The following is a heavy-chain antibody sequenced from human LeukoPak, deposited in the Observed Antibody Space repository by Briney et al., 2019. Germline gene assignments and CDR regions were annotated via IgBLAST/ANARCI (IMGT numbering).Heavy chain of an antibody. Sequence: SETLSLTCAVSGYSLSSGYYWGWIRQPPGKGLEWIGSIYHSGSTYYNPSLKSRVTIPVDTSKNQFSLKLSSVTAADTAVYYWARTKPYGGKTSDYWGQGTLVTVSS. CDR2: IYHSGST. J-gene: IGHJ4*02. CDR1: GYSLSSGYY. CDR3: ARTKPYGGKTSDY. V-gene: IGHV4-38-2*01. D-gene: IGHD4-23*01.